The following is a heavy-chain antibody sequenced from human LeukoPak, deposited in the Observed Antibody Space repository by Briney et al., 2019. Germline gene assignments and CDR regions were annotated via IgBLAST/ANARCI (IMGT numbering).Heavy chain of an antibody. CDR2: IYYSGST. CDR3: ARFKDGYNGECYFDY. J-gene: IGHJ4*02. CDR1: GGSISSSSYY. D-gene: IGHD5-24*01. V-gene: IGHV4-39*01. Sequence: SETLSLTCTVSGGSISSSSYYWGWIRQPPGKGLEWIGSIYYSGSTYYNPSLESRVTISVDTSKNQFSLKLSSVTAADTAVYYCARFKDGYNGECYFDYWGQGTLVTVSS.